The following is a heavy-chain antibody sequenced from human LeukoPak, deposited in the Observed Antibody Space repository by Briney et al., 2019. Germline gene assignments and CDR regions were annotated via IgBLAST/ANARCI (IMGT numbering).Heavy chain of an antibody. CDR2: INSDGSST. V-gene: IGHV3-74*01. D-gene: IGHD6-13*01. CDR1: GFTFSSYW. Sequence: GGSLRLSCAASGFTFSSYWTHWVRQAPGKGLVWVSRINSDGSSTSYADSVKGRFTISRDNSKNTLYLQMNSLRAEDTAVYYCARVPGIAAAGTPGDYWGQGTLVTVSS. J-gene: IGHJ4*02. CDR3: ARVPGIAAAGTPGDY.